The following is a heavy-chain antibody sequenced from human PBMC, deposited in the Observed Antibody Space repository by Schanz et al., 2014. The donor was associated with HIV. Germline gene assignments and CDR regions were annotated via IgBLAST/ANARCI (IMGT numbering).Heavy chain of an antibody. J-gene: IGHJ6*02. CDR3: ARDLGVTISTSGPPRNYYAMDV. Sequence: QVQLVESGGGVVQPGRSLRLSCAASGFTFSNYGMHWVRQAPGKGLEWVSGISGNSGHTWYADSVKGRFTISRDNPKNMLYLQMNSLRAEDTAVFYCARDLGVTISTSGPPRNYYAMDVWGQGTAVTVSS. V-gene: IGHV3-NL1*01. D-gene: IGHD3-3*01. CDR1: GFTFSNYG. CDR2: ISGNSGHT.